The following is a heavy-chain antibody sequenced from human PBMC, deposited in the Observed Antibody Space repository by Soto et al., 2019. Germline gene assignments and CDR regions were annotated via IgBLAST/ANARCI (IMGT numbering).Heavy chain of an antibody. CDR1: GGSISSYY. V-gene: IGHV4-59*01. CDR3: ARDMGTYYYDSSGYYSYWYFDL. CDR2: IYYSGST. Sequence: QVQLQESGPGLVKPSETLSLTCTVSGGSISSYYWSWIRQPPGKGLEWIGYIYYSGSTNYNPSLKSRVIISVDTSKNQFSLKLSSVTAAATAVYYCARDMGTYYYDSSGYYSYWYFDLWGRGTLVTVSS. J-gene: IGHJ2*01. D-gene: IGHD3-22*01.